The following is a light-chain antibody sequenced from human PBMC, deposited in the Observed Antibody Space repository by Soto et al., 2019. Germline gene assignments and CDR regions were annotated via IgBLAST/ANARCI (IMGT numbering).Light chain of an antibody. CDR2: AAS. V-gene: IGKV1-39*01. J-gene: IGKJ1*01. Sequence: MQMTQSPSSLYAYVGDRVTITCRASQITSSYLNWYQQKPGKAPKLLIYAASSLQSGIPSRFSGSGSGTHFTLTISSLQSEDFAAYYCQQYYNTPRTFGQGTKVDIK. CDR1: QITSSY. CDR3: QQYYNTPRT.